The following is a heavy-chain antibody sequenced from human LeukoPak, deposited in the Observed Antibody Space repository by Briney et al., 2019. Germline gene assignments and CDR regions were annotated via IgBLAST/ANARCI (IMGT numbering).Heavy chain of an antibody. J-gene: IGHJ5*02. Sequence: SVKVSCKASRGTFSSYAISWVRQAPGQGLEWMGSIIPIFGTANYAQKFQGRVTITTDESTSTAYMELSSLRSEDTAVYYCARSLYSGYVYWFDPWGQGTLVTVSS. V-gene: IGHV1-69*05. CDR2: IIPIFGTA. CDR1: RGTFSSYA. CDR3: ARSLYSGYVYWFDP. D-gene: IGHD5-12*01.